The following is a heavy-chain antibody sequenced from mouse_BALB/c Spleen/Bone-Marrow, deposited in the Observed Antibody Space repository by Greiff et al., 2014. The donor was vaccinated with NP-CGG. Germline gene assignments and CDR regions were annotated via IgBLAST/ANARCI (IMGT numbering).Heavy chain of an antibody. Sequence: VQLQQSGAELVKPGASVKLSCTASGFNIKDTYMHWVKQRPEQGLEWIGRIDPSNGNTKYDPKFQGKATITADNSSNTAYLQLSSLTSEDTAVYYCARYYYGSSYFDYWGQGTTLTVSS. D-gene: IGHD1-1*01. J-gene: IGHJ2*01. CDR1: GFNIKDTY. CDR2: IDPSNGNT. CDR3: ARYYYGSSYFDY. V-gene: IGHV14-3*02.